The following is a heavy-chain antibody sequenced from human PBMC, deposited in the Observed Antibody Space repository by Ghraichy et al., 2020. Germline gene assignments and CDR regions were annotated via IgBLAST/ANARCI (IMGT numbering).Heavy chain of an antibody. J-gene: IGHJ6*02. V-gene: IGHV3-74*01. Sequence: VSRINSDGSSTSYADSVKGRFTISRDNAKNTLYLQMNNLRAEDTAVYYCASEAYYYGMDVWGQGTTVTVSS. CDR3: ASEAYYYGMDV. CDR2: INSDGSST.